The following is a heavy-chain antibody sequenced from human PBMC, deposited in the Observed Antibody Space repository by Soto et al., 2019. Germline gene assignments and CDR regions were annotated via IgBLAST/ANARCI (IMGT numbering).Heavy chain of an antibody. CDR2: IYHSEGT. J-gene: IGHJ5*02. Sequence: QLQLQESGSGLVKPSQTLSLTCAVSGGSISSGGYSWNWIRQLPGKGLEWIGYIYHSEGTLYNPYLKSRVTLSGDKSRNQASLTLTSVTAADTAVYYCARDSLTGNWFDPWGQGTLVTVSS. V-gene: IGHV4-30-2*06. CDR1: GGSISSGGYS. CDR3: ARDSLTGNWFDP.